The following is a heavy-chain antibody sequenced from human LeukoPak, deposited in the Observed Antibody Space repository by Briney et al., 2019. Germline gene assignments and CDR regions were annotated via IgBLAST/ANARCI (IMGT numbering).Heavy chain of an antibody. Sequence: KPSETLSLTCTVSGGSISSYYWSWVRQPPGKGLEWIGYIYYSGSTNYNPSLKSRVTISVDTSKNQFSLKLSSVTAADTAVYYCAKDWRMYVTGYPGADYWGQGTLVTVSS. CDR1: GGSISSYY. CDR3: AKDWRMYVTGYPGADY. CDR2: IYYSGST. D-gene: IGHD3-9*01. J-gene: IGHJ4*02. V-gene: IGHV4-59*01.